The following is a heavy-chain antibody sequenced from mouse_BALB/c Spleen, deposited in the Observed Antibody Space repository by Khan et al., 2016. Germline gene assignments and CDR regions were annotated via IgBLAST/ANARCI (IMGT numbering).Heavy chain of an antibody. J-gene: IGHJ2*01. V-gene: IGHV1-4*01. D-gene: IGHD1-1*01. CDR2: INPSSSYT. CDR1: GYSFTSYT. CDR3: AIYSTTVVAPLDY. Sequence: QVQLKESGAELARPGASVKMSCKASGYSFTSYTMHWVKQRPGQGLEWLGFINPSSSYTNYNQNFKDKATLTADKSSSTAYMQLSSLTSEDSAVYFCAIYSTTVVAPLDYWGQGTTLTVSS.